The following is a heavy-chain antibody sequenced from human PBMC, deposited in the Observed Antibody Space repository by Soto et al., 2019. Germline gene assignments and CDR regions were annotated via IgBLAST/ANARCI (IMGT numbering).Heavy chain of an antibody. CDR2: IYPKEGRI. V-gene: IGHV1-18*01. J-gene: IGHJ4*02. CDR1: GYIFNNYG. CDR3: ARDIDYNIDY. D-gene: IGHD4-4*01. Sequence: QVQLVQSESEAQKPGASVKVSCKASGYIFNNYGIRWVRQAPGQGLEWMGWIYPKEGRINFGQKFQGRVTLTTDTSTSTAYIELRSLRFDDSAVYFCARDIDYNIDYRGQGTLLTVSS.